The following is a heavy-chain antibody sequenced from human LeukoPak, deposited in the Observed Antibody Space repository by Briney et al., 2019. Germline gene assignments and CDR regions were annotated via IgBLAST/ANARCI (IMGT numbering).Heavy chain of an antibody. CDR3: TRCLRYFDWPYYYYYMDV. CDR2: IRSKAYGGTT. Sequence: GGSLRLSCTASGFTFGDYAMSWVRQAPGKGLEWVSFIRSKAYGGTTEYAASVKGRFTISRDDSKSIAYLQINSLKTEDTAVYYCTRCLRYFDWPYYYYYMDVWGKGTTVTISS. J-gene: IGHJ6*03. V-gene: IGHV3-49*04. D-gene: IGHD3-9*01. CDR1: GFTFGDYA.